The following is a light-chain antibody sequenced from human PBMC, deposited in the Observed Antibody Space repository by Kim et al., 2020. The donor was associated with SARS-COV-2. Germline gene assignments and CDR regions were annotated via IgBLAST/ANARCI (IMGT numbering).Light chain of an antibody. J-gene: IGLJ1*01. Sequence: PGGTVTLPCASTTGADTSGYYPSWFQQKAGQVPRALIHSTSNRHSWPPARFSSSLLGGKAALTLSAVQPEDEAEYYCLLYSGGGYVFGTGTKVTVL. CDR1: TGADTSGYY. CDR2: STS. CDR3: LLYSGGGYV. V-gene: IGLV7-43*01.